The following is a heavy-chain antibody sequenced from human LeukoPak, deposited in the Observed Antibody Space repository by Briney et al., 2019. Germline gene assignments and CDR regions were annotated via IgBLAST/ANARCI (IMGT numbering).Heavy chain of an antibody. Sequence: TSETLSLTCAVSGGSFSGYYWSWIRQPPGKGLEWIGEINHSGSANYNSSLKSRVTMSIDTSKSQFSLRLSSMAAADTAVYYCARRWGDCYNPPCSRYPGFDYWGQGALVTVSS. CDR3: ARRWGDCYNPPCSRYPGFDY. J-gene: IGHJ4*02. V-gene: IGHV4-34*01. CDR1: GGSFSGYY. CDR2: INHSGSA. D-gene: IGHD2-15*01.